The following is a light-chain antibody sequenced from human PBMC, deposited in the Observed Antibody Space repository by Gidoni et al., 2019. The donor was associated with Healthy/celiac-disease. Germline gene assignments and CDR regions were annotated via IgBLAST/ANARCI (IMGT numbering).Light chain of an antibody. CDR2: GAS. CDR1: QSVSSSY. J-gene: IGKJ2*01. CDR3: QQYGSSSGNT. Sequence: EIVLTQSPGTLSLSPGERATLSCRASQSVSSSYLAWYQQKPGQAPRLLIYGASSRATGIPDRFSGSGSGTDFTLTISRLEPEDFAVYYCQQYGSSSGNTFGXGTKLEIK. V-gene: IGKV3-20*01.